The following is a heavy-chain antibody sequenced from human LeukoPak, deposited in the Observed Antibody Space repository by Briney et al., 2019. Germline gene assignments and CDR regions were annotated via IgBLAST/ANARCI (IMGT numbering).Heavy chain of an antibody. V-gene: IGHV3-64*04. CDR3: ARDRDYSLDY. D-gene: IGHD4-17*01. CDR1: GLTFSSYA. CDR2: ISSNGGST. J-gene: IGHJ4*02. Sequence: PGGSLRLSCSASGLTFSSYAMHWVRQAPGKGLEYVSAISSNGGSTYYADSVKGRFTISRDNAKNTLYLQMNSLRAEDTAVYYCARDRDYSLDYWGQGTLVSVSS.